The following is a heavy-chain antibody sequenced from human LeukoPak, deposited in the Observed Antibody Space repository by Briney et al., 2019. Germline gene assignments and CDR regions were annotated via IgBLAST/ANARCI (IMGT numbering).Heavy chain of an antibody. CDR3: ARSPANWNYASDC. Sequence: GGSLRLSCVASEFAFSTYEMNWVRQAPGKGLEWVSYISTGGSTVYYADSVKGRFTISRDDAKNSMYLQMDSLRAEDTAVHYCARSPANWNYASDCWGQGTLVTVSS. J-gene: IGHJ4*02. D-gene: IGHD1-7*01. CDR1: EFAFSTYE. CDR2: ISTGGSTV. V-gene: IGHV3-48*03.